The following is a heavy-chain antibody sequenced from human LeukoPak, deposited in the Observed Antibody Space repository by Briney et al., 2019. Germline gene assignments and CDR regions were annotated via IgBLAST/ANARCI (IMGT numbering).Heavy chain of an antibody. CDR1: GFTFSSYE. Sequence: PGGSLRLSCAASGFTFSSYEMNWVRQAPGKGLEWVSYISSSGSTIYYADSVKGRFTISRDNARNSLYLQMNSLRAEDTAVYYCARDRGDDYFDYWGQGTLVTVSS. CDR3: ARDRGDDYFDY. V-gene: IGHV3-48*03. D-gene: IGHD4-17*01. CDR2: ISSSGSTI. J-gene: IGHJ4*02.